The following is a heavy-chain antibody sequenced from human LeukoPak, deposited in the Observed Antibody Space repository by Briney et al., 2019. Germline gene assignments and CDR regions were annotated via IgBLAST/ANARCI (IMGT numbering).Heavy chain of an antibody. V-gene: IGHV5-51*01. J-gene: IGHJ4*02. CDR2: IFPGDSDT. D-gene: IGHD1/OR15-1a*01. Sequence: GESLKISCKGSGYSFTTHWIAWVRQMPGKGLEWMGIIFPGDSDTTYSPSFEGQVTISADKSINTAYLQWSSLKASDTAMYYCATSESQTRFDFWGQGTLVTVSS. CDR1: GYSFTTHW. CDR3: ATSESQTRFDF.